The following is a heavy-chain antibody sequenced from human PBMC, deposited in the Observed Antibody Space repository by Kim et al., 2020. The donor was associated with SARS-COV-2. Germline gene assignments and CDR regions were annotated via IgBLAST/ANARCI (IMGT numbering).Heavy chain of an antibody. Sequence: ASVKVSCKASGYTLTNYAMNWVRQAPGQGLEWIGWLHTNSGNPTYAQGFTGRFVFSLDTSVNTAYLQISSLKAEDTAVYYCARDSPAAGQFSRTRPLDYW. CDR2: LHTNSGNP. CDR3: ARDSPAAGQFSRTRPLDY. V-gene: IGHV7-4-1*02. CDR1: GYTLTNYA. D-gene: IGHD3-3*01. J-gene: IGHJ4*01.